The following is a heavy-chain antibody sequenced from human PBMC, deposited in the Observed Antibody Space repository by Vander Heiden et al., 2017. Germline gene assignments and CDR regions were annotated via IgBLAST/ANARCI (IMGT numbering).Heavy chain of an antibody. CDR3: TWTGASWFDP. D-gene: IGHD7-27*01. Sequence: EVQLVESGGGLVKPGGSLRLYCAASGFSFTNAWMSWVRQAPGKGLEWVGRIKSKTDGGTTDYAAPVKGRFTISRDDSKNTPYLQLNSLKTEDTAVYYCTWTGASWFDPWGQGTLVTVSS. V-gene: IGHV3-15*01. J-gene: IGHJ5*02. CDR1: GFSFTNAW. CDR2: IKSKTDGGTT.